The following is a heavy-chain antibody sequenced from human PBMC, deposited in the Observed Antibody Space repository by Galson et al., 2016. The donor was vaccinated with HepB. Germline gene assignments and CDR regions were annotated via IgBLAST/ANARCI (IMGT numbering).Heavy chain of an antibody. CDR3: ARDRDRGFDY. Sequence: SLRLSCAASRFAFSTYGMHWVRQAPGKGLEWVAVIWYDGINKDYSDSVKGRFTISRDNSKNTRYLQMNSLRAEDTAVYYCARDRDRGFDYWGQGTLVTVSS. V-gene: IGHV3-33*01. D-gene: IGHD2-21*02. CDR1: RFAFSTYG. CDR2: IWYDGINK. J-gene: IGHJ4*02.